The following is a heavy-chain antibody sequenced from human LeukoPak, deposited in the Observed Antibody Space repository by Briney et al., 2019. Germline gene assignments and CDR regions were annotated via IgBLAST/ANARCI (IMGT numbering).Heavy chain of an antibody. CDR2: IWYEGSNK. CDR3: AKEARGYYDSSGGYYFDY. V-gene: IGHV3-33*06. J-gene: IGHJ4*02. CDR1: GFTFSSYG. Sequence: GGSLRLSCAASGFTFSSYGMHWVRQAPGKGLEWVAVIWYEGSNKYYADSVKGRFTISRDNSKKTLYMKMNSLRAEDTAVYYCAKEARGYYDSSGGYYFDYWGQGTLVTVSS. D-gene: IGHD3-22*01.